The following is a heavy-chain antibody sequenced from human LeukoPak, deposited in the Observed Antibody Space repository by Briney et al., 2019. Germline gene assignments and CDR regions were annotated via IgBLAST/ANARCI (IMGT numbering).Heavy chain of an antibody. V-gene: IGHV3-74*01. CDR1: GFTFSSHW. D-gene: IGHD5-24*01. J-gene: IGHJ5*02. CDR3: ARASDPWLQLT. CDR2: IESDGSST. Sequence: GGSLRLSCAASGFTFSSHWMHWVRQAPGKGLVWVSRIESDGSSTSYADSVRGRFTVSRDNAHTSLYLQMSSLRAEDTALYYCARASDPWLQLTWGQGTLVTVSS.